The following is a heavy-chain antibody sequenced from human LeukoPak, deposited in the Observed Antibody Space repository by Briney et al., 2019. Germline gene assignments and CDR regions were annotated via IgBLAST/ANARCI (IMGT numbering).Heavy chain of an antibody. V-gene: IGHV1-46*01. D-gene: IGHD3-9*01. CDR3: ARDQGSTGYFDY. Sequence: ASVKVSCKTSGYRFTNNYMHWVRQAPGQGLEWMGIINPSGGNTNYAQKFQGRITMTRDTSTSTVYMELSSLRSEDTAVYFCARDQGSTGYFDYWGQGTLVTVSS. J-gene: IGHJ4*02. CDR2: INPSGGNT. CDR1: GYRFTNNY.